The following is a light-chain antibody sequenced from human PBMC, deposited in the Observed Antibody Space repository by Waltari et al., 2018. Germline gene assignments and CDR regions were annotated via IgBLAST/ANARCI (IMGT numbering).Light chain of an antibody. CDR3: MQALQTPWT. CDR1: QSLLHTDGNAY. V-gene: IGKV2-28*01. CDR2: STS. J-gene: IGKJ1*01. Sequence: DIVLTQSPLSLPVTPGEPASFSCRSSQSLLHTDGNAYLDWYLQKPGQSPHLLIYSTSNRASGVPDRFSGSGSGTDFTLKISRVEAEDVGVYYCMQALQTPWTFGQGTKVEVK.